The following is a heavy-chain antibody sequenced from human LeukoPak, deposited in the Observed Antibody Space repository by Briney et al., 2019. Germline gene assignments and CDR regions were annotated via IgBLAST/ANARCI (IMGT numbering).Heavy chain of an antibody. CDR1: GFTFSDYY. D-gene: IGHD3-3*01. V-gene: IGHV3-11*01. CDR3: AKVGHYDFWSGYGIDY. CDR2: ISSSGSTI. Sequence: GGSLRLSCAASGFTFSDYYMSWIRQAPGKGLEWVSYISSSGSTIYYADSVKGRFTISRDNAKNSLYLQMNSLRAEDTAVYYCAKVGHYDFWSGYGIDYWGQGTLVTVSS. J-gene: IGHJ4*02.